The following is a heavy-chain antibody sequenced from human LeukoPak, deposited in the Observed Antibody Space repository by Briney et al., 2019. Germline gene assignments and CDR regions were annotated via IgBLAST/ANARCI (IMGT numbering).Heavy chain of an antibody. V-gene: IGHV1-46*01. Sequence: ASVKVSCKTYGSTFTWFLIHWVRQAPGQGLEWVGTINPRGDITSYAQRFQGRVTLTEDTSTSTFYMELSSLTSDDTAVYFCARPAYCGGTNCGYWLDPWGPGTLVTVSS. CDR3: ARPAYCGGTNCGYWLDP. CDR2: INPRGDIT. CDR1: GSTFTWFL. D-gene: IGHD2-21*01. J-gene: IGHJ5*02.